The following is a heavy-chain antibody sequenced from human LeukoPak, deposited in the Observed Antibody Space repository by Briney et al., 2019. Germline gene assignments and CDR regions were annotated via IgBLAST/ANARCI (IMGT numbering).Heavy chain of an antibody. D-gene: IGHD2-8*01. V-gene: IGHV1-69*06. CDR2: IIPIFGTA. Sequence: ASVKVSCKASGGTFSSYAISWVRQAPGQGLEWMGGIIPIFGTANYAQKFQGRVTITADKSTSTAYMELSSLRSEDTAVYYCARIGYCTNGVCPNMGGYYYYYMDVWGKGTTVTVSS. CDR3: ARIGYCTNGVCPNMGGYYYYYMDV. CDR1: GGTFSSYA. J-gene: IGHJ6*03.